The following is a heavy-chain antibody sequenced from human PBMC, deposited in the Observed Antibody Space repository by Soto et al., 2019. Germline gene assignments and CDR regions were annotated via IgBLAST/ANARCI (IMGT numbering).Heavy chain of an antibody. V-gene: IGHV3-33*01. D-gene: IGHD5-12*01. CDR3: ARDDVAAYYYYYGMDV. Sequence: PGGSLRLSCAASGFTFSSYGMHWVRQAPGKGLEWVAVIWYDGSNKYYADSVKGRFTISRDNSKNTLYLQMNSLRAEDTAVYYCARDDVAAYYYYYGMDVWGQGTTVTV. CDR2: IWYDGSNK. J-gene: IGHJ6*02. CDR1: GFTFSSYG.